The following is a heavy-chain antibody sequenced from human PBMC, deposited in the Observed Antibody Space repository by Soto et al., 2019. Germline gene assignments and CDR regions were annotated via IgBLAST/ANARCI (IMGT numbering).Heavy chain of an antibody. D-gene: IGHD4-4*01. CDR2: IYYSGST. CDR1: GGSISSGDYY. V-gene: IGHV4-30-4*01. Sequence: PSETLSLTCTVSGGSISSGDYYWSWIRQPPGKGLEWIGYIYYSGSTYYNPSLKSRVTISVDTSKNQFSLKLSSVTAADTAVYYCARAREGYSIDLNWFDPWGQGTMVTVYS. CDR3: ARAREGYSIDLNWFDP. J-gene: IGHJ5*02.